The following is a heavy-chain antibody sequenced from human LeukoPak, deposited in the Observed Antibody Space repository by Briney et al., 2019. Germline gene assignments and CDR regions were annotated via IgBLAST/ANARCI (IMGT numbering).Heavy chain of an antibody. CDR1: GYSFTTYA. J-gene: IGHJ5*02. D-gene: IGHD3-10*01. CDR3: ARPLRVTMIRGAAFRASSDFDP. Sequence: VASVKVSCKASGYSFTTYAINWVRQAPGQGLEWMGWINPNTGGTKYAQRFQDRVTMTRDTSISTAYMEVSRLRYDDTAVYYCARPLRVTMIRGAAFRASSDFDPWGQGTLVTVSS. V-gene: IGHV1-2*02. CDR2: INPNTGGT.